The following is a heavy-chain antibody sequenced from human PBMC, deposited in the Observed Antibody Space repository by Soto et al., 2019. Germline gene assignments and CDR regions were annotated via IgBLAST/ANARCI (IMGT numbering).Heavy chain of an antibody. CDR2: INESGGT. J-gene: IGHJ5*02. Sequence: SETLSLTCAVYGGSLLSYHCIFVRQSPFKWLEWIGEINESGGTNYSPSLKSRVTISVDTSKNQFSLTLNSVTAADTAVYYCASHRGSWGSFRYRWFDPWGQGTVVTAPQ. V-gene: IGHV4-34*01. D-gene: IGHD3-16*02. CDR1: GGSLLSYH. CDR3: ASHRGSWGSFRYRWFDP.